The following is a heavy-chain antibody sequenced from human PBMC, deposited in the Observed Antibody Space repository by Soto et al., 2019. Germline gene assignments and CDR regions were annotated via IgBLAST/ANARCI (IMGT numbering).Heavy chain of an antibody. V-gene: IGHV3-30*18. Sequence: GGSLRLSCAASGFTFSSYGMDWVRQAPGKGLEWVAVISYDGSNKYYADSVKGRFTISRDNSKNTLYLQMNSLRAEDTAVYYCAKDGDRWYSSGWYGIDYWGQGTLVTVSS. CDR2: ISYDGSNK. D-gene: IGHD6-19*01. CDR1: GFTFSSYG. J-gene: IGHJ4*02. CDR3: AKDGDRWYSSGWYGIDY.